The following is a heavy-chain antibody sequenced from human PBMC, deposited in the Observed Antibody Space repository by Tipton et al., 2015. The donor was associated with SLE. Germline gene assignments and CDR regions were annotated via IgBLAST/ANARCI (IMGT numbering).Heavy chain of an antibody. CDR1: GGTFSSYA. D-gene: IGHD3-10*01. J-gene: IGHJ4*02. V-gene: IGHV1-69*09. Sequence: QLVQSGAEVKKPGSSVKVSCKASGGTFSSYAISWVRQAPGQGLEWMGRIIPILGIANYAQKFQGRVTITADKSTSTAYMELSSLRSEDTAVYYCARDGLRVRAFDYGGQGTLVTVSS. CDR2: IIPILGIA. CDR3: ARDGLRVRAFDY.